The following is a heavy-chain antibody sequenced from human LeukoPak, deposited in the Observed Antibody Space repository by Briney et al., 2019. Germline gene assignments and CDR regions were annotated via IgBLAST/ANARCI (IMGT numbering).Heavy chain of an antibody. CDR2: IYYTEST. J-gene: IGHJ4*02. V-gene: IGHV4-59*01. Sequence: PSETLSLTCTVSGGSISSYSWSWIRQPPGKGLDWIGYIYYTESTNYNPSLKSRVTISVDTSKNQFSLKLTSVTAADTAVYYCARTSSNGDYFDYWGQGTLVTVSS. CDR3: ARTSSNGDYFDY. D-gene: IGHD4-17*01. CDR1: GGSISSYS.